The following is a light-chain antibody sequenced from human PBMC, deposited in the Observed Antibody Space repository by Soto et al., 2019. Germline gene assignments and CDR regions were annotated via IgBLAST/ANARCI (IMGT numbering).Light chain of an antibody. CDR3: SSYTNKDTLL. J-gene: IGLJ3*02. CDR2: DVT. CDR1: SSDVGGYDH. V-gene: IGLV2-14*03. Sequence: QSALTQPASVSGSPGQSITISCTGTSSDVGGYDHVSWYQQHPGKAPKLIIYDVTVRPSGISRRFSGSKSDNTASLAVSVLQPEDEADYYCSSYTNKDTLLFGGGTKVTVL.